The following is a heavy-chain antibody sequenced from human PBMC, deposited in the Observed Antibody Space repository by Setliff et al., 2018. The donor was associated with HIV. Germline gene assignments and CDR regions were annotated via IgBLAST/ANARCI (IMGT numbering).Heavy chain of an antibody. CDR1: GYTFSSYD. Sequence: SCKASGYTFSSYDINWVRQATGQGLEWMGWMNPNSGNTGYAQKFQGRVTMTRNTSISTAYMELSSLRSDDTAVYYCARDGVEYYYGSGSYYLFGYWGQGTLVTVSS. CDR3: ARDGVEYYYGSGSYYLFGY. J-gene: IGHJ4*02. V-gene: IGHV1-8*01. CDR2: MNPNSGNT. D-gene: IGHD3-10*01.